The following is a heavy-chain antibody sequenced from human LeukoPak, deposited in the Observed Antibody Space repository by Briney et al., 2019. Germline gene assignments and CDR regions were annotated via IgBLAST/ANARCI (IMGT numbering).Heavy chain of an antibody. CDR1: GFTVNNNY. V-gene: IGHV3-53*01. Sequence: GGSLRLSCAVSGFTVNNNYMNWVRQVPGKGLECVSVIYSGGGTNYADSVKGRFTISRDISKNTLYLQMNSLRADDTAVYYCARKWGDGAFDYWGQGTLVTVSS. CDR2: IYSGGGT. D-gene: IGHD1-26*01. CDR3: ARKWGDGAFDY. J-gene: IGHJ4*02.